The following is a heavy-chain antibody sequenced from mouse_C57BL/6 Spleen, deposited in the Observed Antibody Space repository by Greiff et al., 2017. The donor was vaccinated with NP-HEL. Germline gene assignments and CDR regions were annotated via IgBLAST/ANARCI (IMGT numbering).Heavy chain of an antibody. Sequence: VQLQQSDAELVKPGASVKISCKVSGYTFTDHTIHWMKQRPEQGLEWIGYIYPRDGSTKYNEKFKGKATLTADKSSSTAYMQLNSLTSDDSAVYFCARCYYYGSHYFDYWGQGTTLTVSS. D-gene: IGHD1-1*01. J-gene: IGHJ2*01. CDR1: GYTFTDHT. V-gene: IGHV1-78*01. CDR3: ARCYYYGSHYFDY. CDR2: IYPRDGST.